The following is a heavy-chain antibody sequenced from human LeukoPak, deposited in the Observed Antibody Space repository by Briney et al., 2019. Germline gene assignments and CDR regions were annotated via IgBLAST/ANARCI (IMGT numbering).Heavy chain of an antibody. CDR3: AKESRQLVFAYDY. CDR1: GFTFSSYG. V-gene: IGHV3-23*01. D-gene: IGHD6-13*01. Sequence: GGSLRLSCAASGFTFSSYGMSWVRQAPGKGLEWVSAISGSGGCTYYADSVKGWFTISRDNSKNTLYLQMNSLRAEDTAVYYCAKESRQLVFAYDYWGQGTLVTVSS. J-gene: IGHJ4*02. CDR2: ISGSGGCT.